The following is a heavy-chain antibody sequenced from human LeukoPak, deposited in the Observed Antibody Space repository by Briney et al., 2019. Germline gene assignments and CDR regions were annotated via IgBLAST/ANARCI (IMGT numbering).Heavy chain of an antibody. CDR1: GGSISSSNYY. CDR3: ARVSGSSRNDY. Sequence: SETLSPTCTVSGGSISSSNYYWGWIRQPPGKGLEWIGSIYYSGSTYYNPSLKSRVTISADTSKNQFSLKLSSVTAADTAVYYCARVSGSSRNDYWGPGALVTVSS. V-gene: IGHV4-39*01. CDR2: IYYSGST. J-gene: IGHJ4*02. D-gene: IGHD1-26*01.